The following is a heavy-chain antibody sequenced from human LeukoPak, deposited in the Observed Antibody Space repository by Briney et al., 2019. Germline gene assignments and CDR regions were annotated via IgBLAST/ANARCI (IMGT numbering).Heavy chain of an antibody. Sequence: SQTLSLTCAISGVSFSSNSAAWNWIRQSPSIDLEWLGRTYDRSKWYNDYAVSVKSRITIKPDTYKNQFSPQLNSVTPEYTAVYYCARAYGGYDAFDIWGQGTMVTVSS. CDR2: TYDRSKWYN. J-gene: IGHJ3*02. V-gene: IGHV6-1*01. CDR1: GVSFSSNSAA. CDR3: ARAYGGYDAFDI. D-gene: IGHD3-16*01.